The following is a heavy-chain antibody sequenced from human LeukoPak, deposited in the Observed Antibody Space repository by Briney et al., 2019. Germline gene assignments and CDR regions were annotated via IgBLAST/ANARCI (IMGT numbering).Heavy chain of an antibody. Sequence: ASVKVSCKASGYTFTSYDINWVRQATGQGLEWMGWMNPNSGNTGYAQKFQGRVTMTRDTSTSTVYMELSSLRSEDTAVYYCARVEVGATTSFDYWGQGTLVTVSS. V-gene: IGHV1-8*01. D-gene: IGHD1-26*01. CDR2: MNPNSGNT. J-gene: IGHJ4*02. CDR1: GYTFTSYD. CDR3: ARVEVGATTSFDY.